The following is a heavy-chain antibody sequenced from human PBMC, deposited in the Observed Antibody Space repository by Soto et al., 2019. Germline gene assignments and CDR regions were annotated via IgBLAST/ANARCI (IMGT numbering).Heavy chain of an antibody. J-gene: IGHJ5*02. Sequence: EASVKVSCKASGGTFSSYTISWVRQAPGQGLEWMGRIIPILGIANYAQKFQGRVTITADKSTSTAYMELSSLRSEDTAVYYCASPNCSGGSCYDLWGQGTLVTVSS. CDR3: ASPNCSGGSCYDL. V-gene: IGHV1-69*02. CDR1: GGTFSSYT. D-gene: IGHD2-15*01. CDR2: IIPILGIA.